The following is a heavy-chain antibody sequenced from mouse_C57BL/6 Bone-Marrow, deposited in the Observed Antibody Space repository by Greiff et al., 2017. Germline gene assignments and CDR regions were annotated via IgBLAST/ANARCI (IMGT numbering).Heavy chain of an antibody. D-gene: IGHD1-1*01. CDR2: ISDGGSYT. CDR1: GFTFSSYA. CDR3: AREREDYGYFDY. J-gene: IGHJ2*01. V-gene: IGHV5-4*01. Sequence: EVQLQESGGGLVKPGGSLKLSCAASGFTFSSYAMPWVRQTPEKRLEWVATISDGGSYTYYPDNVKGRFTISRDNAKNNLYLQMSHLKSEDTAMYYCAREREDYGYFDYWGQGPTLTVSS.